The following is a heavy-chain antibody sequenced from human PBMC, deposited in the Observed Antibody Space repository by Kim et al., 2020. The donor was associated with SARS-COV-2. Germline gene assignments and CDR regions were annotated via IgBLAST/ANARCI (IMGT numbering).Heavy chain of an antibody. J-gene: IGHJ4*02. D-gene: IGHD3-10*01. CDR1: GFTFSNAW. CDR3: KKGFGESLDY. V-gene: IGHV3-15*01. CDR2: IQSKTDGGTT. Sequence: GGSLRLSCAASGFTFSNAWMSWVRQAPGKGLEWVGRIQSKTDGGTTDYAAPVKARFTISRDDSKNTLYLQMNSLKTDDTAVYYCKKGFGESLDYWGQGT.